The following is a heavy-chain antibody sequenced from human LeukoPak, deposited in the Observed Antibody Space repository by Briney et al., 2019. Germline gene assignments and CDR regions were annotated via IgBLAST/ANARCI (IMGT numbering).Heavy chain of an antibody. CDR3: AKSGYSSSWKYYFDY. J-gene: IGHJ4*02. V-gene: IGHV3-23*01. CDR1: GFTFSSYA. Sequence: GGSLRLSCAASGFTFSSYAMSWVRQAPGKGLEWVSAISGSGGSTYYADSVEGRFTISRDNSKNTLYLQMNSLRAEDTAVYYCAKSGYSSSWKYYFDYWGQGTLVTVSS. CDR2: ISGSGGST. D-gene: IGHD6-13*01.